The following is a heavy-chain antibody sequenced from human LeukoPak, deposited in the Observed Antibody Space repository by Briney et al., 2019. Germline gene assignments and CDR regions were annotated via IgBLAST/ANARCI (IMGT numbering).Heavy chain of an antibody. V-gene: IGHV3-7*03. D-gene: IGHD4-17*01. Sequence: GGSLRLSCVASGFPFSSYWMTWVRQAPGKGLEWVANIKLDGSEKNYVDSVKGRFTISRDNTKNSLYLQMNSLRAEDTAVYYCANEIRPNDYWGQGTQVTVSS. CDR2: IKLDGSEK. CDR1: GFPFSSYW. J-gene: IGHJ4*02. CDR3: ANEIRPNDY.